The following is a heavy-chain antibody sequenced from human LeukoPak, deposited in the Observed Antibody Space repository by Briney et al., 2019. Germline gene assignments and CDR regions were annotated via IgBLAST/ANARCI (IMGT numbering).Heavy chain of an antibody. J-gene: IGHJ4*02. CDR1: GYTFTGYY. D-gene: IGHD2-15*01. Sequence: GASVKVSCKASGYTFTGYYMHWVRQAPGQGLEWMGWINPNRGGTNYAQKFQGRVTMTRDTSISTAYMELSSLTSDDTAVYYCAKDENTHFDYWGRGILVTVSS. CDR3: AKDENTHFDY. V-gene: IGHV1-2*02. CDR2: INPNRGGT.